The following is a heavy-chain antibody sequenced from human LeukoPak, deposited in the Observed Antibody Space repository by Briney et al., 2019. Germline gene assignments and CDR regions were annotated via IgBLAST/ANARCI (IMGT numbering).Heavy chain of an antibody. J-gene: IGHJ4*02. V-gene: IGHV3-7*01. CDR2: IKEDGSQK. Sequence: PGGSLRLSCAVSGFTFSNYWMNWVRQAPGKGLGWVANIKEDGSQKYYVESVKGRFTVSRDNAKNSVYLQMSSLRDEDTAVYYCARGLNTSPGVDYWGQGTLVTVSS. CDR1: GFTFSNYW. CDR3: ARGLNTSPGVDY. D-gene: IGHD3-16*01.